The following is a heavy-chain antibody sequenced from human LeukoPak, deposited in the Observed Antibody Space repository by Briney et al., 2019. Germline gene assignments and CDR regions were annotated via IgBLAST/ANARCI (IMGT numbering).Heavy chain of an antibody. CDR1: GFTFSSYA. J-gene: IGHJ4*02. CDR3: AKDLDYRWGGTFDY. CDR2: ISGSGGST. Sequence: GGSLRLSCTASGFTFSSYAMSWVRQAPGKGLEWVSAISGSGGSTYYADSVKGRFTISRDNSKNTLYLQMNSLRAEDTAVYYCAKDLDYRWGGTFDYWGQGTLVTVSS. V-gene: IGHV3-23*01. D-gene: IGHD4-4*01.